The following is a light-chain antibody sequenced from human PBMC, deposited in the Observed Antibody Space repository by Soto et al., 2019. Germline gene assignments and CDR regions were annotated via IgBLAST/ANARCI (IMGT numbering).Light chain of an antibody. CDR2: GAS. V-gene: IGKV3-15*01. CDR3: QQYNNWPLP. J-gene: IGKJ4*01. CDR1: QSVNSN. Sequence: EIAMTQSPATLSVSPGERATLSCRASQSVNSNLAWYQQKPGQAPRLLIYGASTGATGIPSRFSGSGSGTEFTVTISSLQSEDFAVYYCQQYNNWPLPFGGGTKVEIK.